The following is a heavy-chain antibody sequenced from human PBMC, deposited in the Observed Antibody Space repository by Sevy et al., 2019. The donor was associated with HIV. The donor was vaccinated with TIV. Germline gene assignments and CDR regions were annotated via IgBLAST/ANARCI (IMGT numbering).Heavy chain of an antibody. CDR2: ISSSSSYT. CDR3: VRDYLGYCTTTTCQGFDY. Sequence: GGSLRLSCAASGFIFSDFYMSWIRQAPGKGLEWVSYISSSSSYTNYADSVKGRFIISRDNAKNSLYLQMNSLRAEDTAVCYCVRDYLGYCTTTTCQGFDYWGQGTLVTVSS. CDR1: GFIFSDFY. D-gene: IGHD2-2*01. J-gene: IGHJ4*02. V-gene: IGHV3-11*06.